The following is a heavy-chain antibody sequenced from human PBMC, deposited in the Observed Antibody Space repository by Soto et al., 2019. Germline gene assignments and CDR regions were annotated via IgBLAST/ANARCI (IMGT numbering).Heavy chain of an antibody. Sequence: EVHLVQSGGGLVQPGGSLKLSCAASGFIFSGSAMHWVRQASGKGLEWVGRIGRKAKNYATEYGASVEGRFTISRDDSKNTTFLLMNSLKSEDTAVYFCVRQLLVVSPLEHWGQGTLVTVSS. CDR2: IGRKAKNYAT. V-gene: IGHV3-73*02. CDR1: GFIFSGSA. J-gene: IGHJ1*01. D-gene: IGHD6-13*01. CDR3: VRQLLVVSPLEH.